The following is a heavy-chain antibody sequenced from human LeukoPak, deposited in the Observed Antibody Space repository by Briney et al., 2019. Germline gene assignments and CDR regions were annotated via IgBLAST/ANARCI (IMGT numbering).Heavy chain of an antibody. Sequence: PGGALRLSCAASGFTFSNYSMSRVRQAPGEGREWVSTFSVTVEITYYADSVKGRFTISRDNSKNTPDLQKTSLRAEDTARYYCAKHPRLVRYFDSWGQGTLVTVSS. CDR2: FSVTVEIT. V-gene: IGHV3-23*01. D-gene: IGHD6-6*01. J-gene: IGHJ4*02. CDR3: AKHPRLVRYFDS. CDR1: GFTFSNYS.